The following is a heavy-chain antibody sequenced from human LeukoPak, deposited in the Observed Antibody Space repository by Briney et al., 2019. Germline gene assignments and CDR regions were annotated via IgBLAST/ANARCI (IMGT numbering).Heavy chain of an antibody. J-gene: IGHJ4*02. D-gene: IGHD6-13*01. CDR3: ARASSTYYYDY. Sequence: GGSLRLSCAASGFSFSDHYMDWVRQAPGKGLEWVGRIRDKVHSYSTEFAASVKGRFTISRDDSKNSLYLQMNGLKTDDTALYFCARASSTYYYDYWGQGTLVTVSS. V-gene: IGHV3-72*01. CDR1: GFSFSDHY. CDR2: IRDKVHSYST.